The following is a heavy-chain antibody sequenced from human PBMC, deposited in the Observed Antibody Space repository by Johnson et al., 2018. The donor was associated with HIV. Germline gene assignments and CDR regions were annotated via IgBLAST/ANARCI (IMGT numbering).Heavy chain of an antibody. CDR1: GFSFSDYY. CDR3: ARGYGDYSDFFDI. D-gene: IGHD4-17*01. Sequence: VQLVESGGGLVNPGGSLRLSCAASGFSFSDYYMSWIRQAPGKGLAWVAVIDRGGNTFYADAVPGRFTISRDNSKNTLDRHLNSLRVEDTAVYYCARGYGDYSDFFDIWGQGTMVTVSS. V-gene: IGHV3-66*01. J-gene: IGHJ3*02. CDR2: IDRGGNT.